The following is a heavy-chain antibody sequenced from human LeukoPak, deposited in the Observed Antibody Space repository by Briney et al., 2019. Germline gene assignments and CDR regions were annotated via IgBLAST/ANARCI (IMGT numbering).Heavy chain of an antibody. CDR1: GGSISSYY. V-gene: IGHV4-4*07. CDR3: ARDLPGYYDSSGYDAFDI. D-gene: IGHD3-22*01. J-gene: IGHJ3*02. Sequence: NPSETLSLTCTVSGGSISSYYWSWIRQPAGKGLEWIGRIYTSGSTNYNPSLKSRVTISVDTSKNQFSLKLSSVTAADTAVYYCARDLPGYYDSSGYDAFDIWGQGTMATVSS. CDR2: IYTSGST.